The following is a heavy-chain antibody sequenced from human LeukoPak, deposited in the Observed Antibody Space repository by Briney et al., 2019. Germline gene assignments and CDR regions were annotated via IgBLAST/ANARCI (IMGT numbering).Heavy chain of an antibody. Sequence: GASVKVSCKASGYTFTRYYMHWVRQAPGQGLEWMGWINPNSGGTNYAQTFHGRVTMTRDTSISTAYMELSRLRSDDTAVYCCVRDRGYCSGGSCLRADAFDIWGQGTMVTVSS. V-gene: IGHV1-2*02. CDR3: VRDRGYCSGGSCLRADAFDI. CDR2: INPNSGGT. CDR1: GYTFTRYY. J-gene: IGHJ3*02. D-gene: IGHD2-15*01.